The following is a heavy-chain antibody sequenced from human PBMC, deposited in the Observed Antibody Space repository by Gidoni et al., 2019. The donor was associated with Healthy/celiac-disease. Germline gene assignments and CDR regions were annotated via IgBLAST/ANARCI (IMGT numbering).Heavy chain of an antibody. CDR2: IIPSFGTA. CDR1: GGTFSSYA. D-gene: IGHD6-19*01. Sequence: QVQLVQSGAEVQKPGSSVKVSCKASGGTFSSYAISWVRQAPGEGLEWMGGIIPSFGTATYAQKFQGRVTITADKSTSTAYMERSSLRSEDTAVYYGARASKYSSGWWSSSFDYWGQGTLVTVSS. CDR3: ARASKYSSGWWSSSFDY. V-gene: IGHV1-69*06. J-gene: IGHJ4*02.